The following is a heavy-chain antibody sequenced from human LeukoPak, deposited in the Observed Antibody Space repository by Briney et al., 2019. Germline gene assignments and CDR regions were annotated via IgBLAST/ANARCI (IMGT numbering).Heavy chain of an antibody. J-gene: IGHJ4*02. D-gene: IGHD5-18*01. CDR1: GGSFSGYY. CDR3: ASGVPRGTAMSH. V-gene: IGHV4-34*01. CDR2: INHSGST. Sequence: SETLSLTCAVYGGSFSGYYWSWIRQPPGKGLEWIGEINHSGSTNYNPSLKSRVTISVDTSKNQFSLKLSSVTAADTAVYYCASGVPRGTAMSHWGQGTLVTVSS.